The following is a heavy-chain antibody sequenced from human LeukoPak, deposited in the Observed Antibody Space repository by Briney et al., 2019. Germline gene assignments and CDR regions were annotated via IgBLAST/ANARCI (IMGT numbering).Heavy chain of an antibody. CDR1: GYTFTSYD. Sequence: ASVKVSCKASGYTFTSYDINWVRQATGQGLEWMGWMNPNSGNIGYAQKFQGRVTMTRNTSISTAYMELSSLRSEDTAVYYCARAMVRGVTSYYYYMDVWGKGTTVTISS. D-gene: IGHD3-10*01. CDR3: ARAMVRGVTSYYYYMDV. V-gene: IGHV1-8*01. CDR2: MNPNSGNI. J-gene: IGHJ6*03.